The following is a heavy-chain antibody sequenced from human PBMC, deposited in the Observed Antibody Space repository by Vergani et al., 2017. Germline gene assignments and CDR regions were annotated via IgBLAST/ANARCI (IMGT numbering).Heavy chain of an antibody. V-gene: IGHV3-33*06. CDR1: GFTFSSYG. D-gene: IGHD5-24*01. Sequence: QVQLVESGGGVVQPGRSLRLSCAASGFTFSSYGMHWVRQAPGKGLEWVAVIWYDGSNKYYADSVKGRFTISRDNSKNTLYLQRNSLRAEDTAVYYCAKAEMATIPDAPDYWGQGTLVTVSS. J-gene: IGHJ4*02. CDR2: IWYDGSNK. CDR3: AKAEMATIPDAPDY.